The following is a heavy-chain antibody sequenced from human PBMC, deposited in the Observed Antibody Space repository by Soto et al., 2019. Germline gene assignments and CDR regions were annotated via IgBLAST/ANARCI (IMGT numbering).Heavy chain of an antibody. V-gene: IGHV1-2*02. D-gene: IGHD2-8*02. CDR2: INPNSGGT. Sequence: ASVKVSCKASGYTFTGYYMHWVRQAPGQGLEWMGWINPNSGGTNYAQKFQGRVTMTRDTSISTAYMELSSLRSEDTAVYYCARGNYWVYYYGMDVWGQGTTVTVSS. CDR3: ARGNYWVYYYGMDV. CDR1: GYTFTGYY. J-gene: IGHJ6*02.